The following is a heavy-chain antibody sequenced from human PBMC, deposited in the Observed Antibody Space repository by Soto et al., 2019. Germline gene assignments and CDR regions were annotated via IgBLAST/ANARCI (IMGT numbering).Heavy chain of an antibody. CDR1: GGSVSSYY. V-gene: IGHV4-34*02. Sequence: QVQLQQWGAGLLKPSETLSLTCAVYGGSVSSYYWSWIRQPPGKGLEWIGEIHHSGSTNYNPSLKSRALISLDTSKNHFFLRMNSVTAADTAVYYGARWARSSRGGKDFDYWGQGKLVTGYS. CDR2: IHHSGST. CDR3: ARWARSSRGGKDFDY. D-gene: IGHD1-26*01. J-gene: IGHJ4*02.